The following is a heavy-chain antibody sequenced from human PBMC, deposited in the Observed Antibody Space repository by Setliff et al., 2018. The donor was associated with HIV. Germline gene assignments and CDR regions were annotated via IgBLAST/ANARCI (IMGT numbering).Heavy chain of an antibody. CDR2: ITGDGSST. V-gene: IGHV3-74*01. D-gene: IGHD3-22*01. J-gene: IGHJ3*02. Sequence: GGSLRLSCAASGFTFSSYWMHWVRQAPGKGLVWVSRITGDGSSTRYADSVNGRFTISRDNAKNTMYLEMNSLRAEDTAVYYCARDTEMITTTDAFDIWGQGTMVTVSS. CDR3: ARDTEMITTTDAFDI. CDR1: GFTFSSYW.